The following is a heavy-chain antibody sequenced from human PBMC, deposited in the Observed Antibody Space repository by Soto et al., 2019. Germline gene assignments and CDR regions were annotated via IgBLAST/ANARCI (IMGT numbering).Heavy chain of an antibody. CDR1: GFSFSSHW. CDR3: ERDGYDYASGQSGS. Sequence: EVQFVESGGGLVQPGGSLRLSCVASGFSFSSHWMHWVRQAPGKGLVWVSRMNSDGSSVAYADSVKGRFTISRDTSQNTLFLQMNSLRAEDTAVYYCERDGYDYASGQSGSWGQGTLVTVSS. D-gene: IGHD5-12*01. J-gene: IGHJ5*02. V-gene: IGHV3-74*01. CDR2: MNSDGSSV.